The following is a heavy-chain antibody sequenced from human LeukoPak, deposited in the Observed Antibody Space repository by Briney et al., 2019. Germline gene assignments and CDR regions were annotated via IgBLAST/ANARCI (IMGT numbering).Heavy chain of an antibody. Sequence: TGGSLRLSCAASGFTFNNYGMNWVRQAPGKGLEWVSSITSSGTFTYYSDSVKGRFTISRDNAKNSLYLQMNSLRAEDTAVYYCARVWYSGSYPVDYWGQGTLVTVSS. V-gene: IGHV3-21*01. CDR1: GFTFNNYG. D-gene: IGHD1-26*01. J-gene: IGHJ4*02. CDR2: ITSSGTFT. CDR3: ARVWYSGSYPVDY.